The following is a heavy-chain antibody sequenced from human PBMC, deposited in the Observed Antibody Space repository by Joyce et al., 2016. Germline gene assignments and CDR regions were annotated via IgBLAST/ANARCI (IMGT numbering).Heavy chain of an antibody. D-gene: IGHD3-16*01. CDR1: GSTFSSSS. J-gene: IGHJ6*02. V-gene: IGHV3-21*01. Sequence: QLVESGGGVVKPGGSLRLSCEASGSTFSSSSMSWFRQDPGKGRAWVAAISGTSYYIFHAETVRGRFTVSRDNAKKTLYLQMNSLRAEDSAVFYCARGGISYYYAMDVWGQGTTVTVSS. CDR3: ARGGISYYYAMDV. CDR2: ISGTSYYI.